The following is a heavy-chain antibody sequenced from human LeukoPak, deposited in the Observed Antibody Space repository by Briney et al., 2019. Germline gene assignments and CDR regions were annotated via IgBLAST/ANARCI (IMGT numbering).Heavy chain of an antibody. D-gene: IGHD3-22*01. V-gene: IGHV3-23*01. CDR2: ISVSATNT. J-gene: IGHJ1*01. CDR1: GFTFSSFD. Sequence: GSLRLSCAASGFTFSSFDMTWVRQAPGKGLEWVSTISVSATNTYYADSVKGRFTISRDNSKNTLYLQMNSLRADDTAVYYCATITSMRVVLISWGQGTLVTVSS. CDR3: ATITSMRVVLIS.